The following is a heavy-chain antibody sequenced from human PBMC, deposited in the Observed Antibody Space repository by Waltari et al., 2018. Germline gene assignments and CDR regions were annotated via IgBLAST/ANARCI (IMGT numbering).Heavy chain of an antibody. CDR2: IWYDGINK. CDR1: GFTFSSYG. V-gene: IGHV3-33*01. CDR3: AREVSSDSNFDY. Sequence: VQLVESGGGLIQPGGSLRLSCAASGFTFSSYGLHWVRQAPGKGVEWWAVIWYDGINKYYADSVKGLFTISRDNSKNTLYLQMNSLRAEDMAVYYCAREVSSDSNFDYWGQGTLVTVSS. J-gene: IGHJ4*02. D-gene: IGHD3-22*01.